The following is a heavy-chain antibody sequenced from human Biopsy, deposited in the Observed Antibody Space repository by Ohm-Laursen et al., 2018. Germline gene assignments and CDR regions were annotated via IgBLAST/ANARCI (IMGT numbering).Heavy chain of an antibody. CDR2: VYYTGST. CDR1: GDSISSYY. V-gene: IGHV4-59*01. D-gene: IGHD3-22*01. Sequence: TLSLTCTVSGDSISSYYWSCIRQPPGKGLEWIGYVYYTGSTDYNPSLQSRVTISVDTSKNHFSLRLRSVTPADTAIYCARDQGYYSDRTVPGYFDLWGRGTLVTVSS. J-gene: IGHJ2*01. CDR3: ARDQGYYSDRTVPGYFDL.